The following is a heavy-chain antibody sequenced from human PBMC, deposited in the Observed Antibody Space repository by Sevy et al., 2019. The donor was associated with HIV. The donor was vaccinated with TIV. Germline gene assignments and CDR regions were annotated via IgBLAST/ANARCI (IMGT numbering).Heavy chain of an antibody. Sequence: ASVKVSCKVSRYTLTDLSMHWVRQAPGKGLEWMGGFDPEDGERIYPQKFQGRVTMTEDPATDTAYMELSSLTSEDTAVYYCATNRDIYCGDDCYYFDLWGQGTLVTVSS. J-gene: IGHJ4*02. V-gene: IGHV1-24*01. D-gene: IGHD2-21*02. CDR1: RYTLTDLS. CDR2: FDPEDGER. CDR3: ATNRDIYCGDDCYYFDL.